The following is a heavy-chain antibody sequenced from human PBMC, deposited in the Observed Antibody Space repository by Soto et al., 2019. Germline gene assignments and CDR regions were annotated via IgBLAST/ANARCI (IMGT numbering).Heavy chain of an antibody. CDR1: GGTFTSYT. D-gene: IGHD2-21*02. CDR3: ARGVTDDSIADH. V-gene: IGHV1-69*08. CDR2: IIPILDTA. J-gene: IGHJ4*02. Sequence: QVQPVQSGAEVKKPGSSVKVSCKASGGTFTSYTINWVRQAPGQGLEWMGRIIPILDTANYAQKFQGRVTVTADKSTGTTFMELTSLRSEDMAVYYCARGVTDDSIADHWGQGTLVTVSS.